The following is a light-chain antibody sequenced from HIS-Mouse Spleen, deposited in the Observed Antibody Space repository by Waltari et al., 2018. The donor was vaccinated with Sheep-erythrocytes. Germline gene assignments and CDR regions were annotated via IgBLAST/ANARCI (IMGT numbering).Light chain of an antibody. V-gene: IGLV3-19*01. CDR1: SLRSYY. CDR2: GKN. CDR3: NSRDSSGNHWV. J-gene: IGLJ3*02. Sequence: SSELTQDPAVSVALGQTVRITCQGDSLRSYYAGWYRQKPGQAPVLVIYGKNNRPSGIPDRFSGSSSGNTASLTITGAQAEDEADYYCNSRDSSGNHWVFGGGTKLTVL.